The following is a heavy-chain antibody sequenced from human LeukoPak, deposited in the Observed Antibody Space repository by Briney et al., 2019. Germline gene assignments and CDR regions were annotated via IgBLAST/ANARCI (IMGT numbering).Heavy chain of an antibody. V-gene: IGHV4-30-4*08. D-gene: IGHD6-6*01. CDR2: IHYSGST. CDR1: GGSISSGDYY. J-gene: IGHJ4*02. Sequence: SETLSLTCTVSGGSISSGDYYWSWIRQPPGKGLEWIGYIHYSGSTYYNPSLKSRVTISVDTSKNQFSLKLSSVTAADTAVYYCATFTGWDYSSSPLFDYWGQGTLVTVSS. CDR3: ATFTGWDYSSSPLFDY.